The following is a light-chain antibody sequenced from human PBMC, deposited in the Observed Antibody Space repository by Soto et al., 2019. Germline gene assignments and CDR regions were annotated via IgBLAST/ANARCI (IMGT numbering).Light chain of an antibody. CDR3: ETWDTNVVV. CDR1: SGHSTYI. CDR2: LEGSGSY. V-gene: IGLV4-60*02. Sequence: QLVLTQSSSASASLGSSVKLTCTLSSGHSTYIIAWHQQQPGKAPRYLMKLEGSGSYNKGSGIPHRFSGSSSGADRYLTISNLQFEDEADYYCETWDTNVVVFGGGTKLTVL. J-gene: IGLJ2*01.